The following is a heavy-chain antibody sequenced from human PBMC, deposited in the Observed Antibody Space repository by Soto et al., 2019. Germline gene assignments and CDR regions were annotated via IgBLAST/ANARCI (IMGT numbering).Heavy chain of an antibody. V-gene: IGHV4-39*01. CDR1: GGSISSSSYY. Sequence: SETLSLTCTVSGGSISSSSYYWGWIRQPPGKGLEWIGSIYYSGSTYYNPSLKSRVTISVDTSKNQFSLKLSSVTAADTAVYYCASSGYYDSSGYYYDLDYWGQGTLVTVSS. CDR3: ASSGYYDSSGYYYDLDY. D-gene: IGHD3-22*01. J-gene: IGHJ4*02. CDR2: IYYSGST.